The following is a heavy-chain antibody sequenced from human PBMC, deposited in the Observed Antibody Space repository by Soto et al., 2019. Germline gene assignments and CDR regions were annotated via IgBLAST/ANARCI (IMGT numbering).Heavy chain of an antibody. D-gene: IGHD6-13*01. CDR1: GFTFSSYS. Sequence: PGGSLRLSCEGSGFTFSSYSMNWVRQAPGKGLEWVSSISGSGGYIYYADSVKGRFTISRDNAKNSLYLQMTSLRDEDTALYYCARDRQSTPWYAADYWGQGSLVTVPQ. CDR3: ARDRQSTPWYAADY. J-gene: IGHJ4*02. CDR2: ISGSGGYI. V-gene: IGHV3-21*01.